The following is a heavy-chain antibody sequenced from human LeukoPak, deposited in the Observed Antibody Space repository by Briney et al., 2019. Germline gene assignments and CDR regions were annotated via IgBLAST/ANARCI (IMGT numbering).Heavy chain of an antibody. CDR3: ARPRVFGELPFDI. CDR2: IYYSGST. V-gene: IGHV4-39*01. Sequence: SETLSLTCTVSGGSISSSSYYWGWIRQPPGKGLEWIGSIYYSGSTYYNPSLKSRVTISVDTSKNQFSLKLSSVTAADTAVYYCARPRVFGELPFDIWGQGTMVTVSS. CDR1: GGSISSSSYY. J-gene: IGHJ3*02. D-gene: IGHD3-10*02.